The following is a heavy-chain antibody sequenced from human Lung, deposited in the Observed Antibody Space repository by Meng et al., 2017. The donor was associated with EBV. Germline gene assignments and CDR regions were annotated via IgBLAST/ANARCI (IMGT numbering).Heavy chain of an antibody. CDR3: ARGDGYNEYNWFDP. Sequence: GQVGGAGAGGRRRGSSGKGSCKASGGTFSSYAISWVRQAPGQGLEWMGGIIPIFGTANYAQKFQGRVTITADESTSTAYMELSSLRSEDTAVYYCARGDGYNEYNWFDPWGQGTLVTVSS. D-gene: IGHD5-24*01. V-gene: IGHV1-69*01. J-gene: IGHJ5*02. CDR2: IIPIFGTA. CDR1: GGTFSSYA.